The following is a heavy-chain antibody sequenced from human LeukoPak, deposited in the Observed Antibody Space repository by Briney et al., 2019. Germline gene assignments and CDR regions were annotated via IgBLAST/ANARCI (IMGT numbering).Heavy chain of an antibody. J-gene: IGHJ4*02. CDR2: IFPSGGEI. D-gene: IGHD2-8*02. Sequence: GGSLRLSCAASGFTFSSYAMSWVRQPPGKGPEWVSSIFPSGGEIHYADSVRGRFTISRDNSKSTLSLQMNSLRAEDTAIYYCATYRQVLLPFESWGQGTLVTVSS. V-gene: IGHV3-23*01. CDR3: ATYRQVLLPFES. CDR1: GFTFSSYA.